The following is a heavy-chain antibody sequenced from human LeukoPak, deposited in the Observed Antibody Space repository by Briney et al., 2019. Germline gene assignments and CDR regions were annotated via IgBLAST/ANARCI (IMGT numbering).Heavy chain of an antibody. CDR1: GGTFSSYA. CDR3: AREKRNYYDSSGYIDY. V-gene: IGHV1-69*13. CDR2: IIPIFGTA. D-gene: IGHD3-22*01. J-gene: IGHJ4*02. Sequence: ASVKVSCKASGGTFSSYAISWVRQAPGQGLEWMGGIIPIFGTANYAQKFQGRVTITADESTSTAYMELSSLRSEDTAVYYCAREKRNYYDSSGYIDYWGQGTLVTVSS.